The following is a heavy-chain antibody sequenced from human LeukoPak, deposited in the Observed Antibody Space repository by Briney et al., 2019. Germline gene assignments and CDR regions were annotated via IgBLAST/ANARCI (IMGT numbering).Heavy chain of an antibody. CDR3: CTSPSFGSSWYQFNY. V-gene: IGHV3-23*01. Sequence: GGSLRLSCSVSGLTFYTYAMSWVRQAPGKGLEWVSAISGRDGRTYCTDSVKGRFTISRYNSKNTLYLQMNSLRAEDTAVYYCCTSPSFGSSWYQFNYWGQGALVIVPS. CDR2: ISGRDGRT. J-gene: IGHJ4*02. CDR1: GLTFYTYA. D-gene: IGHD6-13*01.